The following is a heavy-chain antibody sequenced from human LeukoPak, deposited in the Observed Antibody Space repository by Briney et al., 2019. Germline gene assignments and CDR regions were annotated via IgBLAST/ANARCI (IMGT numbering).Heavy chain of an antibody. J-gene: IGHJ3*02. Sequence: RASETLSLTCSVSGGSISSSTYYWGWVRQPPGKGLEWIASIYYSGTTNYTPSLKSRVTISIDTSKNQLSLKLSSVTAADTALYYCARGPVASRTFDIWGQGTMVTVSS. CDR1: GGSISSSTYY. CDR3: ARGPVASRTFDI. V-gene: IGHV4-39*07. CDR2: IYYSGTT.